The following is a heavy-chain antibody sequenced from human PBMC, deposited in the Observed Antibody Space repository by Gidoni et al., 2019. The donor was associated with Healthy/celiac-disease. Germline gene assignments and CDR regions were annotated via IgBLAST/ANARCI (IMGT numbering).Heavy chain of an antibody. V-gene: IGHV2-5*02. CDR1: GFSLSTSGVG. J-gene: IGHJ5*02. Sequence: QITLKESGLTPVTPTQTLTRTCTLSGFSLSTSGVGVGWIRQPPGTALEWLALIYWDDDKRYSPSLKSRLTITKDTSKNQVVLTMTNMDPVDTATYYCAHSSYYDSSGYSVGHWFDPWGQGTLVTVSS. D-gene: IGHD3-22*01. CDR3: AHSSYYDSSGYSVGHWFDP. CDR2: IYWDDDK.